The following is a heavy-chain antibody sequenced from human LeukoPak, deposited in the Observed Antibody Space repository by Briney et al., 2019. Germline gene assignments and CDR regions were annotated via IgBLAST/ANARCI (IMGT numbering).Heavy chain of an antibody. V-gene: IGHV4-61*02. D-gene: IGHD2-15*01. CDR2: IHPSGST. J-gene: IGHJ4*02. CDR3: ARDSGALITYFDY. CDR1: GGSINSGNYY. Sequence: SETLSLTCTVSGGSINSGNYYWSWIRQPAGKGLGWIGRIHPSGSTSYNPSLKSRITISVDTSKNQFSLKLSSVTAADTAVYYCARDSGALITYFDYWGQGTLVTVSS.